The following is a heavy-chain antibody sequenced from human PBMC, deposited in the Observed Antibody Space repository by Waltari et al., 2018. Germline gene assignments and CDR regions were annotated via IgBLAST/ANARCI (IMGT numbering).Heavy chain of an antibody. CDR1: GFTVNSNY. J-gene: IGHJ3*01. V-gene: IGHV3-53*03. CDR3: ARRLVVAGTLDVFDL. D-gene: IGHD2-15*01. Sequence: EVQLVESGGDLIQPGGSLRLSCAASGFTVNSNYINWVRQSPGKGLEWVSVVYVTGNTDYADSVKGRFTTSRDNSKNIVYLQMDSLRVEDTAMYYCARRLVVAGTLDVFDLWGQGTRVIVSS. CDR2: VYVTGNT.